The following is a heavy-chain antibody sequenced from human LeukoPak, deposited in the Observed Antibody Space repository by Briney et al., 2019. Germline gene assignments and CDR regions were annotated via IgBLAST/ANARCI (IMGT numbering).Heavy chain of an antibody. J-gene: IGHJ6*02. CDR3: VKDMNPGGADV. V-gene: IGHV3-7*03. CDR1: GFTFSSYW. Sequence: GGSLRLSCAASGFTFSSYWMYWARQAPGKGLEWVASINHNGNVNYYVDSVKGRFTIPRDNAKNSLYLQMNSLRPEDTALYYCVKDMNPGGADVWGQGTTVTVSS. CDR2: INHNGNVN. D-gene: IGHD3-10*01.